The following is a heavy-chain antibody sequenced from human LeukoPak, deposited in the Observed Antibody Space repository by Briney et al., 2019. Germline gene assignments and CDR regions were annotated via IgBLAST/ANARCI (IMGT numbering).Heavy chain of an antibody. CDR1: GYRFISYW. CDR3: ATYTDYELNY. CDR2: IDPSDSYT. V-gene: IGHV5-10-1*01. Sequence: GESLKISCKGSGYRFISYWITWVRQMPGRGLEWMGTIDPSDSYTNYSPSSQGHVTISADKSISTAYLQWSSLKASDTAIYYCATYTDYELNYWGQGTLVTVSS. J-gene: IGHJ4*02. D-gene: IGHD5-12*01.